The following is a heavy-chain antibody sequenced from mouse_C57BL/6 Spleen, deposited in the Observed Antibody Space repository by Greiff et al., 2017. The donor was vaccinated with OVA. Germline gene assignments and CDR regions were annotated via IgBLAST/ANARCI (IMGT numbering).Heavy chain of an antibody. J-gene: IGHJ1*03. CDR1: GFAIKDAY. CDR2: IDPENGDT. CDR3: TTGGNYRYFDV. Sequence: EVQLQQSGAELVRPGASVKFSCTASGFAIKDAYMHWVKQRPEQGLEWIGWIDPENGDTEYASKFQAKATITADTSSNTAYLQLSGLTSEDTAVYYGTTGGNYRYFDVWGTGTTVTVSS. V-gene: IGHV14-4*01. D-gene: IGHD2-1*01.